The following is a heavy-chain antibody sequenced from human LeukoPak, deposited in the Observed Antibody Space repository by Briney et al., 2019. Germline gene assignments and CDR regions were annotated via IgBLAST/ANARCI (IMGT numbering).Heavy chain of an antibody. D-gene: IGHD6-13*01. CDR2: IYYSGST. V-gene: IGHV4-31*03. J-gene: IGHJ3*02. Sequence: SETLSLTCTVSGDSINSGGYFWSWIRQHPGKGLEWIGYIYYSGSTYYNPSLKSRVTISVDTSKNQFSLKLSSVTAADTAVYYCAHSLSSSWNDAFDIWGQGTMVTVSS. CDR1: GDSINSGGYF. CDR3: AHSLSSSWNDAFDI.